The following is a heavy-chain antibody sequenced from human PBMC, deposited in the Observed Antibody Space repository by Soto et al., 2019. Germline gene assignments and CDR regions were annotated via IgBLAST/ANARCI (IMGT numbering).Heavy chain of an antibody. D-gene: IGHD3-10*01. Sequence: QVQLVESGGGVVQPGRSLRLSCAASGFTFSNYGMHWARQAPGEGLEWVSVISYDGIKQYYVDSVKGRFNISRDNSKHSLYLQMNSLRGEDTAVYYCASDQNSGSGSYWDSWGQRTLVTVSA. CDR3: ASDQNSGSGSYWDS. V-gene: IGHV3-30*03. CDR2: ISYDGIKQ. CDR1: GFTFSNYG. J-gene: IGHJ4*02.